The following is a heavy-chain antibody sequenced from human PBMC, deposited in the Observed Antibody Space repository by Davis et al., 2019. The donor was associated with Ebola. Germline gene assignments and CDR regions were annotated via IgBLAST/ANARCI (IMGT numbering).Heavy chain of an antibody. CDR3: ARGLTTVTRSGWFDP. D-gene: IGHD4-17*01. Sequence: PSETLSLTCAVYGGSFSGYYWSWIRQPPGKGLEWIGEINHSGSTNYNPSLKSRVTISVDTSKNQFSLKLSSVTAADTAVYYCARGLTTVTRSGWFDPWGQGTLVTVSS. V-gene: IGHV4-34*01. CDR2: INHSGST. J-gene: IGHJ5*02. CDR1: GGSFSGYY.